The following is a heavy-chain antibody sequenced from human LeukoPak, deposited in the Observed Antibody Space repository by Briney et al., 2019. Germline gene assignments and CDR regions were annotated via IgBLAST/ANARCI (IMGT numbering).Heavy chain of an antibody. CDR1: GYTFTGYY. CDR3: ARGTYDFWSGYYTYYYYYYMDV. V-gene: IGHV1-2*02. CDR2: INPNSGGT. J-gene: IGHJ6*03. D-gene: IGHD3-3*01. Sequence: ASVKVSCKASGYTFTGYYMHWVRQAPGQGLEWMGWINPNSGGTNYAQKFQGRVTMTRDTSISTAYMELSRLRSDDTAVYYCARGTYDFWSGYYTYYYYYYMDVWGKGTTVTASS.